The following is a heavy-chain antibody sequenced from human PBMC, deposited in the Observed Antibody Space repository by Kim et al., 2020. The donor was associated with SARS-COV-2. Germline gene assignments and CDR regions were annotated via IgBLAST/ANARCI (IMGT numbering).Heavy chain of an antibody. V-gene: IGHV3-66*01. D-gene: IGHD3-22*01. J-gene: IGHJ1*01. CDR3: ATVVFYYDAGYFKN. Sequence: AHSVKGRLTISRDHSKNTLYLQMTSLRAEDTAVYYCATVVFYYDAGYFKNWGQGTLVIVSS.